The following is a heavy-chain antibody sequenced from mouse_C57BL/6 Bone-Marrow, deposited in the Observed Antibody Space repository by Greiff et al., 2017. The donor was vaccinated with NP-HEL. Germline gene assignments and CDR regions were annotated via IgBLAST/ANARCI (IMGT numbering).Heavy chain of an antibody. CDR2: ISSGGDYI. CDR3: TREIYDGYSEDY. V-gene: IGHV5-9-1*02. D-gene: IGHD2-3*01. CDR1: GFTFSSYA. J-gene: IGHJ2*01. Sequence: EVQLVESGEGLVKPGGSLKLSCAASGFTFSSYAMSWVRQTPEKRLEWVAYISSGGDYIYYADTVKGRFTISRDNARNTLYLQMSSLKSEDTAMYYCTREIYDGYSEDYWGQGTTLTVSS.